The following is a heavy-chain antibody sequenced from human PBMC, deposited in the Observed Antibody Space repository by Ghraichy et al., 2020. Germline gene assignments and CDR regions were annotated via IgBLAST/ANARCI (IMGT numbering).Heavy chain of an antibody. J-gene: IGHJ5*02. CDR3: ARGDLALTGTGWFDP. CDR2: ISAYNGNT. CDR1: GYTFTSYG. Sequence: ASVKVSCKASGYTFTSYGISCVRQAPGQGLEWMGWISAYNGNTNYAQKLQGRVTMTTDTSTSTAYMELRSLRSDDTAVYYCARGDLALTGTGWFDPWGQGTLVTVSS. D-gene: IGHD1-7*01. V-gene: IGHV1-18*01.